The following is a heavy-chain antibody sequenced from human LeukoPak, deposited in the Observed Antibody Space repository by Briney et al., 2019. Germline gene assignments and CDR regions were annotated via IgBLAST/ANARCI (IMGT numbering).Heavy chain of an antibody. V-gene: IGHV3-21*01. CDR2: ITSISNYI. CDR3: ARGVYGDYEKAPVDY. Sequence: GGSLRLSCAPSGFTFSRYNMDWVRQAPGRGLEWVSSITSISNYIYYADSVKGRFTISRDNAKNSLYLQMNSVRAEDTAVYYCARGVYGDYEKAPVDYWGQGTLVTVSS. CDR1: GFTFSRYN. D-gene: IGHD4-17*01. J-gene: IGHJ4*02.